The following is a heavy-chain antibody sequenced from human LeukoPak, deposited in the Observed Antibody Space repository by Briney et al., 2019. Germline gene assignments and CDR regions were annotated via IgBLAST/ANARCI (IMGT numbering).Heavy chain of an antibody. D-gene: IGHD3-16*02. Sequence: PSETLSLTCTVSGGSISSSSYYWGWIRQPPGKGLEWIGSIYYSGSTYYNPSLKSRVTISVDTSKNQFSLKLSSVTAADTAVYYCARRPSYDYVWGSYRPPRGGNWFDPWSQGTLVTVSS. J-gene: IGHJ5*02. V-gene: IGHV4-39*01. CDR1: GGSISSSSYY. CDR3: ARRPSYDYVWGSYRPPRGGNWFDP. CDR2: IYYSGST.